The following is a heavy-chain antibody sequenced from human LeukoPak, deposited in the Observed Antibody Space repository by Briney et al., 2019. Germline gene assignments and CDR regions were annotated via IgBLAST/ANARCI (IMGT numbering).Heavy chain of an antibody. CDR2: IKQDESEK. CDR3: ARDPERRGPATFDY. Sequence: GGSLRLSCAASGFTFSRYCMSWVRQAPGKGLEWLATIKQDESEKYYVDSVKGRFTISRDNAKNSLYLQMNSLRAEDTAVYYCARDPERRGPATFDYWGQGTLVTVSS. V-gene: IGHV3-7*01. CDR1: GFTFSRYC. J-gene: IGHJ4*02. D-gene: IGHD3-10*01.